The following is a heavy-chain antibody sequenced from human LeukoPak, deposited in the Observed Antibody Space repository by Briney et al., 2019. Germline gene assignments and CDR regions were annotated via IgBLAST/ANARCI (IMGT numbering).Heavy chain of an antibody. CDR3: ARDVYCSSTSCYSGGWFDP. CDR1: GGTFSSYA. J-gene: IGHJ5*02. CDR2: IIPIFGTA. D-gene: IGHD2-2*01. Sequence: SVKVSCKASGGTFSSYAISWVRQAPGQGLEWMGGIIPIFGTANYAQKFQGRVTITTDESTSTAYMELSSLRSEDTAVYYCARDVYCSSTSCYSGGWFDPWGQGTLVTVSS. V-gene: IGHV1-69*05.